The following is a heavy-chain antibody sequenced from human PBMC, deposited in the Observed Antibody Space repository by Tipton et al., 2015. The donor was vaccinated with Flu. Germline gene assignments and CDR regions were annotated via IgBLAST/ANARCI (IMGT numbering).Heavy chain of an antibody. CDR3: VRTLGGAGAY. J-gene: IGHJ4*02. D-gene: IGHD6-19*01. V-gene: IGHV3-74*01. CDR2: SNYDGSTT. Sequence: LSLTCAASGFTFSGHWMHWVRQAPGKGLVWVSHSNYDGSTTHYADSVKGRFTISGDNAKSMVYLQMNSLRAEDSAVYYCVRTLGGAGAYWGRGTLVTVSS. CDR1: GFTFSGHW.